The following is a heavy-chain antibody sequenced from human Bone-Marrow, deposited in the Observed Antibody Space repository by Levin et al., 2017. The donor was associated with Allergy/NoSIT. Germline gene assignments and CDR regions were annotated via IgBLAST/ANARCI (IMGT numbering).Heavy chain of an antibody. J-gene: IGHJ6*02. CDR1: GYTFTSYD. CDR2: MNPNSGNT. CDR3: ARRLRAHSSSFLGVLYGMDV. Sequence: GASVKVSCKASGYTFTSYDINWVRQATGQGLEWMGWMNPNSGNTGYAQKFQGRVTMTRNTSISTAYMELSSLRSEDTAVYYCARRLRAHSSSFLGVLYGMDVWGQGTTVTVSS. D-gene: IGHD6-6*01. V-gene: IGHV1-8*01.